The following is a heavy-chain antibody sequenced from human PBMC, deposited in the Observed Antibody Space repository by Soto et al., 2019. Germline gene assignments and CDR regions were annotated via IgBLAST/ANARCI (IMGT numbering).Heavy chain of an antibody. D-gene: IGHD3-10*01. CDR3: ARGEKTLFSRGSPGL. CDR2: IYYSGST. J-gene: IGHJ4*02. Sequence: PSETLSLTCTVSGGSISSGGYYWSWIRQHPGKGLEWIGYIYYSGSTYYNPSLESRVTISVDTSKNQFSLKLSSVTAADTAVYYCARGEKTLFSRGSPGLWGQGTLVTVSS. V-gene: IGHV4-31*03. CDR1: GGSISSGGYY.